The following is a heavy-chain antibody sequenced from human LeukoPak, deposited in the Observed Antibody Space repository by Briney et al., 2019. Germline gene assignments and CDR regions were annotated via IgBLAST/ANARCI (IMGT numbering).Heavy chain of an antibody. D-gene: IGHD6-13*01. J-gene: IGHJ5*02. CDR2: IYYSGST. CDR3: AINPYSSSWYLNWFDP. V-gene: IGHV4-39*01. Sequence: PSETLSLTCTVSGGSISSSSYYWGWIRQPPGKGLEWIGSIYYSGSTYYNPSLKSRVTISVDTSKNQFSLKLSSVTAADTAVYYCAINPYSSSWYLNWFDPWGRGTLVTVSS. CDR1: GGSISSSSYY.